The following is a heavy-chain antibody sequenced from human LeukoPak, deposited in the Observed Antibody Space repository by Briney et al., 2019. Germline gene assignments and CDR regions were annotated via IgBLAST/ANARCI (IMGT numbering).Heavy chain of an antibody. CDR2: IYYSGST. D-gene: IGHD5-12*01. V-gene: IGHV4-39*01. CDR3: VVAETPRGWFDP. CDR1: GGYISSSSYY. Sequence: SETLSLTCTVSGGYISSSSYYWGWIRQPPGKGLEWIGSIYYSGSTYYNPSLKSRVTISVDTSKNQFSLKLSSVTAADTAVYYCVVAETPRGWFDPWGQGTLVTVSS. J-gene: IGHJ5*02.